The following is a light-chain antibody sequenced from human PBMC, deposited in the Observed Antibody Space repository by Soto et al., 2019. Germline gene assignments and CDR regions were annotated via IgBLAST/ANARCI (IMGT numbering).Light chain of an antibody. CDR2: VNSDGSH. Sequence: QSVLTQSPSASASLGASVKLTCTLSSGHNSYAIAWHQQQPEKGPRYLMKVNSDGSHTKGDGIPDRFSGSSSGAERYLTISSLQSEDEADYYCQTWGNGFRVFGGGTKLTVL. J-gene: IGLJ3*02. CDR3: QTWGNGFRV. V-gene: IGLV4-69*01. CDR1: SGHNSYA.